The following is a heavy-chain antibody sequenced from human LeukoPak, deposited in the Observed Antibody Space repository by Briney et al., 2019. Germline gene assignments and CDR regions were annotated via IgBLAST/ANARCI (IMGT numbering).Heavy chain of an antibody. CDR3: ARGPEVREGWFDP. Sequence: PSQTLSLTCTVSGGSISSGGYYWSWIRQPPGKGLEWIGYIYHSGSTYYNPSLKSRVTISVDRSKNQFSLKLSSVTAADTAVYYCARGPEVREGWFDPWGQGTLVTVSS. J-gene: IGHJ5*02. D-gene: IGHD1-26*01. CDR2: IYHSGST. V-gene: IGHV4-30-2*01. CDR1: GGSISSGGYY.